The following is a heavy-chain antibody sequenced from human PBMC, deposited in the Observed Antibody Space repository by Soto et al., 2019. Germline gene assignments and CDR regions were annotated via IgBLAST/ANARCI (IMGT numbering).Heavy chain of an antibody. CDR3: AHHYRSGGSCPSGRYYFDY. J-gene: IGHJ4*02. Sequence: QITLKESGPTLAKPTQTLTLTCTFSGFSLSTSGVGVGWIRQPPGKALEWLALIYWDDDKRYSPSLKSRLTITKDTSNNQVVLTMTNMDPVDTATYYCAHHYRSGGSCPSGRYYFDYWGQGTLVTVSS. D-gene: IGHD2-15*01. CDR1: GFSLSTSGVG. V-gene: IGHV2-5*02. CDR2: IYWDDDK.